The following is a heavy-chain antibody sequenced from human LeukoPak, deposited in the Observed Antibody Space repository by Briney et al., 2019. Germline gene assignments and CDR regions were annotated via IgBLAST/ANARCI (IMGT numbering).Heavy chain of an antibody. J-gene: IGHJ6*03. CDR2: IIPIFGTA. D-gene: IGHD3-3*01. CDR1: GGTFSSYA. CDR3: ARDQVPRGYYDFWSGYRTCYYYYMDV. V-gene: IGHV1-69*06. Sequence: ASVKVSCKASGGTFSSYAISWVRQAPGQGLEWMGGIIPIFGTANYAQKFQGRVTITADKSTSTAYMELSSLRSEDTAVYYCARDQVPRGYYDFWSGYRTCYYYYMDVWGKGTTVTVSS.